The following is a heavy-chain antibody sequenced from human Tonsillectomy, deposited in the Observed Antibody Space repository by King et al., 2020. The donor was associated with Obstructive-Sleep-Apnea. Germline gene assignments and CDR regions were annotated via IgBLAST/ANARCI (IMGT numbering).Heavy chain of an antibody. D-gene: IGHD6-13*01. V-gene: IGHV5-51*01. CDR1: GYSFTTYW. CDR2: IYPVDSDT. CDR3: ARRYSTSWGIDY. J-gene: IGHJ4*02. Sequence: VQLVQSGAEVKKTGESLKISGKGSGYSFTTYWSGWGRQMPGKGLEWMGIIYPVDSDTRYSPAFQGQVTLSADKAISTAYLQWSSLKASDTAMYYCARRYSTSWGIDYWGQGTLVTVSS.